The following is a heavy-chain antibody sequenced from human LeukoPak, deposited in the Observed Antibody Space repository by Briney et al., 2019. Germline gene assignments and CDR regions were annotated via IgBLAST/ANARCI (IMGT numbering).Heavy chain of an antibody. CDR2: VYYSGST. V-gene: IGHV4-39*01. CDR3: ARTDSKSYSSGWYNY. Sequence: SETLSLTCTVSGGSISSSSYYWGWIRQPPGKGLEWIGSVYYSGSTYYNPSLKSRVTISVDTSKNQFSLKLSSVTATGTAVYYCARTDSKSYSSGWYNYWGQGTLVTVSS. D-gene: IGHD6-19*01. CDR1: GGSISSSSYY. J-gene: IGHJ4*02.